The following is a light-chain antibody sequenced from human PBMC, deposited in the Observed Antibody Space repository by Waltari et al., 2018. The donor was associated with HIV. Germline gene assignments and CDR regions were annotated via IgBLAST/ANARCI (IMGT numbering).Light chain of an antibody. CDR3: CSYAGSYTFV. CDR2: DIT. J-gene: IGLJ1*01. V-gene: IGLV2-11*01. CDR1: SSDVGGYNF. Sequence: QSALTQPRSVSGSPGQSVSLSCTGTSSDVGGYNFVSWYQQHPGKAPKLLIHDITKRPSGVPDRFSGSKSGHTASLTISGLQSEDEADYYCCSYAGSYTFVFGSGTKVTVL.